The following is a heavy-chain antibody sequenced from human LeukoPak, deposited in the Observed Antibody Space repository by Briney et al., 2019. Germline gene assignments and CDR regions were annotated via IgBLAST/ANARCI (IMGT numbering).Heavy chain of an antibody. CDR2: INSNSGAT. CDR3: ARETTEADDY. V-gene: IGHV1-2*02. Sequence: ASVKVSCKGSGYTFNIHYIHWVRQAPGQGLEWVGWINSNSGATQYAQKSQGRVIMTTDTSITTVYMELSRLTSDDTAVYYCARETTEADDYWGQGTLVTVSS. D-gene: IGHD1-1*01. J-gene: IGHJ4*02. CDR1: GYTFNIHY.